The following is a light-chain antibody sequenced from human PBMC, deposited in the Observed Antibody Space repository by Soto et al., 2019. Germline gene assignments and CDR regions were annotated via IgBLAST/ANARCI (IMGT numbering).Light chain of an antibody. J-gene: IGLJ3*02. CDR1: SSDVGSCNC. CDR2: EVN. CDR3: CSSVGSPNWV. V-gene: IGLV2-23*02. Sequence: QSALTQPASVSGSPGQSITISCTGTSSDVGSCNCVSWYQQHPGKAPTLMIYEVNKRPSGISNRFSGSTSGNTASLTISGLQAEDEADYYCCSSVGSPNWVFGGGTKLTVL.